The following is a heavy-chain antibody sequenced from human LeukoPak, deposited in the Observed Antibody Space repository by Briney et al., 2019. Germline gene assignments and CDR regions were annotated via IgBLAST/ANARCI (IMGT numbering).Heavy chain of an antibody. CDR1: AFTFSS. Sequence: SGGSLRLSCAASAFTFSSTNWVRQAPGKGLEWVSGISGSGGSTYYADSVKGRFTISRDNSKNTLYLQMSILRAEDTAVYYCARVNYGMDVWGQGTTVTVSS. J-gene: IGHJ6*02. CDR3: ARVNYGMDV. CDR2: ISGSGGST. V-gene: IGHV3-23*01.